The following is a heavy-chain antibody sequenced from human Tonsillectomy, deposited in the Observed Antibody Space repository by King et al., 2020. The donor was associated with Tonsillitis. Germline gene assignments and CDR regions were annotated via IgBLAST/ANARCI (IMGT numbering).Heavy chain of an antibody. CDR1: GFTFSHYG. CDR3: AKYGGAGQGSGSYMFDF. Sequence: QLVQSGGGVVQPGGSLRLSCAASGFTFSHYGIHWVRQAPGKGLEWVAFIQYDGSHTYYADSVKRRFTISRDNSKNTLYLQMNSLRTEDTAMYYCAKYGGAGQGSGSYMFDFWGRGTVVTVSS. J-gene: IGHJ4*02. CDR2: IQYDGSHT. D-gene: IGHD3-10*01. V-gene: IGHV3-30*02.